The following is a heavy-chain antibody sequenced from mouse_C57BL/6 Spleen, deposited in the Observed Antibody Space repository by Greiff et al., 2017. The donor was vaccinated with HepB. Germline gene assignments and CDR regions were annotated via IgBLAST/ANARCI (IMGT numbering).Heavy chain of an antibody. CDR1: GYTFTDYN. CDR3: ARWGLSRGSLFDY. Sequence: VQLQQSGPELVKPGASVKMSCKASGYTFTDYNMHWVKQSHGKSLEWIGYINPNNGGTSYNQKFKGKATLTVNKSSSTAYMELRSLTSEDSAVYYCARWGLSRGSLFDYWGQGTTLTVSS. J-gene: IGHJ2*01. V-gene: IGHV1-22*01. CDR2: INPNNGGT. D-gene: IGHD3-1*01.